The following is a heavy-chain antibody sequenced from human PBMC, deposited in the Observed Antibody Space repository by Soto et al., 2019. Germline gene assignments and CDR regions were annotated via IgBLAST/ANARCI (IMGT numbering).Heavy chain of an antibody. Sequence: QVKLVESGGGVVQPGRSRRLSCVTSRFTFRSYGMHWVGQSPDKGLEWVAVIKSDGTTADYIESVKGRFFISRDNSKKTVYLQMNNLRPEDTGIYYCAKPRSSLEWPPFDPWGQGTLVTVSS. CDR2: IKSDGTTA. CDR3: AKPRSSLEWPPFDP. CDR1: RFTFRSYG. V-gene: IGHV3-30-3*02. D-gene: IGHD3-3*01. J-gene: IGHJ5*02.